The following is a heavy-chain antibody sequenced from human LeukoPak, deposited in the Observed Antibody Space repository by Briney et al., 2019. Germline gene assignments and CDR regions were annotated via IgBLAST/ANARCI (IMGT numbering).Heavy chain of an antibody. CDR1: GFTFSSYS. J-gene: IGHJ3*02. V-gene: IGHV3-21*01. Sequence: PGGSLRLSCAASGFTFSSYSMNWVRRAPGKGLEWVSSISSSSSYIHSADSVRGRFTISRDNAKNSLFLQMNSLRAEDTAVYYCARDDWGDAFDIWGQGTMVTVSS. CDR2: ISSSSSYI. CDR3: ARDDWGDAFDI. D-gene: IGHD3-9*01.